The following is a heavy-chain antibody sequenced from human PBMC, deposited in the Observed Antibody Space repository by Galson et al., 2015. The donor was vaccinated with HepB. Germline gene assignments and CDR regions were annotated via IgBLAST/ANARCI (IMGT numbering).Heavy chain of an antibody. V-gene: IGHV3-30*18. CDR2: ISYDGSNK. CDR1: GFTFSSYG. Sequence: SLRLSCAASGFTFSSYGMHWVRQAPGKGLEWVAVISYDGSNKYYADSVKGRFTISRDNSKNTLYLQMNSLRAEDTAVYYCAKKHFPPRRVTTLQLGDWGQGTLVTVSS. D-gene: IGHD4-11*01. CDR3: AKKHFPPRRVTTLQLGD. J-gene: IGHJ4*02.